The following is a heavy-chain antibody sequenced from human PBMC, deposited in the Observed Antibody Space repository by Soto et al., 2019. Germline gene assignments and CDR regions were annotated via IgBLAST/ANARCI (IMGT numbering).Heavy chain of an antibody. CDR3: ARDLYDILTGSTVYYFDY. V-gene: IGHV1-69*04. CDR1: GGTFSSYT. D-gene: IGHD3-9*01. Sequence: SVKVSCKASGGTFSSYTISWVRQAPGQGLEWMGRIIPILGIANYAQKFQGRVTITADKSTSTAYMELSSLRSEDTAVYYCARDLYDILTGSTVYYFDYWGQGTLVTVSS. CDR2: IIPILGIA. J-gene: IGHJ4*02.